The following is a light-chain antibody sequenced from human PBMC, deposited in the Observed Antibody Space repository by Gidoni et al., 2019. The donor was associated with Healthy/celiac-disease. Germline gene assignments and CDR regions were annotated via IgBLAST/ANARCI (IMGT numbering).Light chain of an antibody. CDR1: QSISSW. CDR2: KAS. V-gene: IGKV1-5*03. J-gene: IGKJ1*01. CDR3: QQYNSYSGTWT. Sequence: DIQMTPSPSTLSASVVDRVTITCRASQSISSWFVWYQQKPGKAPKLLIYKASSVESGVPSRFSGSGSGTEFTLTISSLQPDDFATYYCQQYNSYSGTWTFGQGTKVEIK.